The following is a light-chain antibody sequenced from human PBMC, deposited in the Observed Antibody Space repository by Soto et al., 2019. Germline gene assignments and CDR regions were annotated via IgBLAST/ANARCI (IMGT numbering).Light chain of an antibody. CDR2: DAS. CDR1: QNIHSW. V-gene: IGKV1-5*01. CDR3: QQYSSFCT. Sequence: DIQMTQSPSALSASVGDRVTITCRASQNIHSWLAWYQQKPRKVPKLLIYDASSVKSGVPSRFSGSRSGTEFTLSINRLQPDDVATYYCQQYSSFCTFGQGTKVEIK. J-gene: IGKJ1*01.